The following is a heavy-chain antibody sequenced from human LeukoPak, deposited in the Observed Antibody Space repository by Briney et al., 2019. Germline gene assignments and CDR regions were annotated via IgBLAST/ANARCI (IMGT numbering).Heavy chain of an antibody. D-gene: IGHD6-19*01. J-gene: IGHJ5*02. V-gene: IGHV4-39*07. CDR3: TRLEYSSGLDP. Sequence: SETLSLTCTVSGGSISSSSYYWGWIRQPPGKGLEWIGSIYYSGSTYYNPSLKSRVTISVDTSKNQFSLKLSSVTAADTAVYYCTRLEYSSGLDPWGQGTLVTVSA. CDR1: GGSISSSSYY. CDR2: IYYSGST.